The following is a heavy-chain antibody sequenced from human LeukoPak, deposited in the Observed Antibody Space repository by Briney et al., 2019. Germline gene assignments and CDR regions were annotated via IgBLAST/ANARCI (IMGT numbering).Heavy chain of an antibody. J-gene: IGHJ4*02. CDR1: GFTFSSYW. D-gene: IGHD6-19*01. V-gene: IGHV3-7*01. Sequence: GGSLRLSCAASGFTFSSYWMSWVRQAPGKGLEWVVNIKQDGSEKYYVDSVKGRFTISRDNAKNSLYLQMNSLRAEDTAVYYCARELPSYSSGWYEDRYYFDYWGQGTLVTVSS. CDR3: ARELPSYSSGWYEDRYYFDY. CDR2: IKQDGSEK.